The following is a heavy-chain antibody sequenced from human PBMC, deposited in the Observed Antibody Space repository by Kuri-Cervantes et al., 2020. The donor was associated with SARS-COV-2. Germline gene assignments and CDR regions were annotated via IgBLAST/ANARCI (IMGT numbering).Heavy chain of an antibody. D-gene: IGHD3-3*01. CDR1: GFTFSDYY. V-gene: IGHV3-11*04. CDR3: ARAGERYYDFWSGHLPNDAVDV. CDR2: ISSSGTTT. J-gene: IGHJ3*01. Sequence: GESLKISCAASGFTFSDYYMHWIRQAPGKGLEWVSYISSSGTTTYYADSVKGRLTISRDNAKKSLYVQMNSLRAVDTAVYYCARAGERYYDFWSGHLPNDAVDVWGRGTMVTVSS.